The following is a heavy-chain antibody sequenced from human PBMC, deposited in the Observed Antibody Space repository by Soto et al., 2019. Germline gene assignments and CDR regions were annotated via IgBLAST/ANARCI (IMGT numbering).Heavy chain of an antibody. Sequence: PSETLSLTCAVYGGSSSGYYWSWIRQPPGKGLEWIGEINHSGSTNYNPSLKSRVTISVDTSKNQFSLKLSSVTAADTAVYYCAGLGYCSGGSCPQDYYYMDVWGKGTTVTVSS. CDR3: AGLGYCSGGSCPQDYYYMDV. J-gene: IGHJ6*03. D-gene: IGHD2-15*01. CDR1: GGSSSGYY. V-gene: IGHV4-34*01. CDR2: INHSGST.